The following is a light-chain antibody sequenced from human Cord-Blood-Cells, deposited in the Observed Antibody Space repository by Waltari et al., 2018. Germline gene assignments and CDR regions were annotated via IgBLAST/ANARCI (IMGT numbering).Light chain of an antibody. V-gene: IGLV6-57*01. J-gene: IGLJ2*01. CDR3: QSYDSSNHVV. Sequence: NFLLTQPPPVPESPGTSVTISCTRTSGSIASNYVPWYQHRPGSSPTTVIYEDNQSPSGVPDRFSGSIDSSSNSVSLTISGLKTEDEADYYCQSYDSSNHVVFGGGTKLTVL. CDR2: EDN. CDR1: SGSIASNY.